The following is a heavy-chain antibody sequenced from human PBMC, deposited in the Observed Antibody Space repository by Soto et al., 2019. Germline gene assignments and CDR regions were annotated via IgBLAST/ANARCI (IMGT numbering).Heavy chain of an antibody. J-gene: IGHJ5*02. CDR3: ARDFAEDNWFDP. CDR2: IYYSGST. V-gene: IGHV4-31*03. CDR1: GVTISSGGYY. Sequence: PSETLSLTCTVSGVTISSGGYYWSWIRQHPGKGLEWIGYIYYSGSTYYNPSLKSRVTISVDTSKNQFSLKLSSVTAADTAVYYCARDFAEDNWFDPWGQGTLVTVSS.